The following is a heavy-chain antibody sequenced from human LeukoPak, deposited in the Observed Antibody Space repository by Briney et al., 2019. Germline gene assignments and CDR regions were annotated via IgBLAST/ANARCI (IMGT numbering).Heavy chain of an antibody. CDR1: GDSFSSHY. D-gene: IGHD4-17*01. Sequence: SETLSLTCTVSGDSFSSHYWSWVRQPPGRGLEWIGYVSYIGSNNNTPSLKSRVHTSVETSKKQFSLELSSVTAADTAVYYCARDPTTVTKGLDIWGQGTMVTVSS. V-gene: IGHV4-59*11. CDR2: VSYIGSN. CDR3: ARDPTTVTKGLDI. J-gene: IGHJ3*02.